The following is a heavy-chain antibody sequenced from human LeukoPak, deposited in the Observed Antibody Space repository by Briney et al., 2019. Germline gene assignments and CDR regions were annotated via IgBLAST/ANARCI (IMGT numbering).Heavy chain of an antibody. Sequence: GGSLRLSCAASGFTFSSYAMHWVRQAPGKGPEWVAVISYDGSNKYYADSVKGRFTISRDNSKNTLYLQMNSLRAEDTAVYYCAKSGSYPRYFDYWGQGTLVTVSS. J-gene: IGHJ4*02. CDR2: ISYDGSNK. D-gene: IGHD1-26*01. CDR3: AKSGSYPRYFDY. V-gene: IGHV3-30*04. CDR1: GFTFSSYA.